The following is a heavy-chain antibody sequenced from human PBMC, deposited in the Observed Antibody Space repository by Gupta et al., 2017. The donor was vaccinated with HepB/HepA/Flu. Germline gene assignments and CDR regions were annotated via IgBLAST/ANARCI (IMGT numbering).Heavy chain of an antibody. V-gene: IGHV4-4*02. CDR1: GGSISSSNW. CDR3: STSWPLDD. J-gene: IGHJ4*02. Sequence: QVQLQESGPGLVKPSGTLSLTCAVSGGSISSSNWWTWVRQPPGKGLEWIGEINHSGSTTYNPSLKSRVTMSLDTSNNHLSLKVTSVTAADTAVYYCSTSWPLDDGGQGTLVTVSS. CDR2: INHSGST.